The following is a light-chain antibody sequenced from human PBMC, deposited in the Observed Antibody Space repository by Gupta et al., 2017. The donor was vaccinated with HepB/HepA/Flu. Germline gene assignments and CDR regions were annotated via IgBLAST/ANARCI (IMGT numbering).Light chain of an antibody. CDR2: QDT. CDR1: KLGTYY. V-gene: IGLV3-1*01. J-gene: IGLJ2*01. CDR3: QAGDNSTVWKVV. Sequence: SYELPQPPSVSVSPGQTANITCSGDKLGTYYASWYQQKPGQSPMVVIFQDTRRPSGIPERFSASNSGNTAAPTISGTQAVDEAADYCQAGDNSTVWKVVFGGGTKLTVL.